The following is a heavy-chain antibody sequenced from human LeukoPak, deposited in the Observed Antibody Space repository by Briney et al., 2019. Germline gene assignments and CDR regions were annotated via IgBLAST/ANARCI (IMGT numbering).Heavy chain of an antibody. CDR3: ARAKKAVAGFFDY. Sequence: SETLSLTCTVSGDSISSYYWSWIRQPPGKGLEWIGYIYYSGSTNYNPSLKSRLTISVDTPKNQLSLKLSSVTAADTALYYCARAKKAVAGFFDYWGQGTLVTVSS. D-gene: IGHD6-13*01. J-gene: IGHJ4*02. CDR2: IYYSGST. V-gene: IGHV4-59*01. CDR1: GDSISSYY.